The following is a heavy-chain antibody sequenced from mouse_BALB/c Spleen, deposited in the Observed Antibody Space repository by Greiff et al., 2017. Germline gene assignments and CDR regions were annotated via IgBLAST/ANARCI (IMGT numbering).Heavy chain of an antibody. CDR3: ARTGEVRRDGYAMDY. Sequence: QVQLQQSGAELAKPGASVKMSCKASGYTFTSYWMHWVKQRPGQGLEWIGYINPSTGYTEYNQKFKDKATLTADKSSSTAYMQLSSLTSEDSAVYYCARTGEVRRDGYAMDYWGQGTSVTVSS. J-gene: IGHJ4*01. V-gene: IGHV1-7*01. D-gene: IGHD2-14*01. CDR2: INPSTGYT. CDR1: GYTFTSYW.